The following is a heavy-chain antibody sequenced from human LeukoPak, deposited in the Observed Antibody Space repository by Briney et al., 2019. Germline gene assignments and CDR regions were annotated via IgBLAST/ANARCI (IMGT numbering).Heavy chain of an antibody. D-gene: IGHD4-17*01. V-gene: IGHV1-46*01. Sequence: ASVKVSCKASGYTFTSYGISWVRQAPGQGLEWMGVINPSGGSTSYAQKFQGRVTMTRDTSTSTVHMELSSLRSEDTAVYYCARGDYGDYTGDAFDIWGQGTMVTVSS. CDR3: ARGDYGDYTGDAFDI. CDR2: INPSGGST. J-gene: IGHJ3*02. CDR1: GYTFTSYG.